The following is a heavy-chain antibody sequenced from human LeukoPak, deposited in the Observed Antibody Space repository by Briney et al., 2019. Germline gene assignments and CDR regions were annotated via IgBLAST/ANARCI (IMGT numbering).Heavy chain of an antibody. V-gene: IGHV3-7*03. D-gene: IGHD3-22*01. CDR2: IKKDGSEK. CDR3: AKDRSYYDSSGYSDAFDI. Sequence: GGSLRLSCAASGFTFSNYWMTWVRQAPGKGLEWVANIKKDGSEKNYVDSVKGRFTISRDNAKNSLYLQMNSLRAEDTAVYYCAKDRSYYDSSGYSDAFDIWGQGTMVTVSS. J-gene: IGHJ3*02. CDR1: GFTFSNYW.